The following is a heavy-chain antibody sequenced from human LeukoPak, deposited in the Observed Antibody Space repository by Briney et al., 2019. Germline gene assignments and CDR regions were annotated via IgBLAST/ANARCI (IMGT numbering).Heavy chain of an antibody. CDR2: ISSSGST. V-gene: IGHV4-59*11. J-gene: IGHJ6*03. Sequence: PSETLSLTCFVSGDSISSHYWNWIRQPPGKGLEWIGHISSSGSTNYNPSLKSRVTVSIDTSKNQFSLNLSSVTAADTAVYYCARATLVGYFSYFYMDVWGKGTTVTFSS. D-gene: IGHD1-26*01. CDR1: GDSISSHY. CDR3: ARATLVGYFSYFYMDV.